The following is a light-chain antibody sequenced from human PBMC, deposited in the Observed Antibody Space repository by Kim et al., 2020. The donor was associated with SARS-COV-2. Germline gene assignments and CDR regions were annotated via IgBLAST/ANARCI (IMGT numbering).Light chain of an antibody. CDR3: NSWDSSGDHVV. J-gene: IGLJ2*01. V-gene: IGLV3-19*01. CDR2: GKN. CDR1: SIRSYC. Sequence: ALGKTVTITCRGDSIRSYCASWYQQKPGQAPVLVIYGKNNRPSGIPDRFSGSSSGNTASLTITGAQAGDEADYYCNSWDSSGDHVVFGGGTKLTVL.